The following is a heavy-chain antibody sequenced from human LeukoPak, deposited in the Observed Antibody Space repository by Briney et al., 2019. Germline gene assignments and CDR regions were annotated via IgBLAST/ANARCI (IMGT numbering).Heavy chain of an antibody. V-gene: IGHV3-30*02. CDR3: AKEDPKYCSSTSCLRPPFDY. J-gene: IGHJ4*02. D-gene: IGHD2-2*01. Sequence: GGSLRLSCAASGFTFSSYGMHWVRQAPGKGLEWVAFIRYDGSNKYYADSVKGRFTISRDNSKNTLYLQMNSLRAEDTAVYYCAKEDPKYCSSTSCLRPPFDYWGQGALVTVSS. CDR2: IRYDGSNK. CDR1: GFTFSSYG.